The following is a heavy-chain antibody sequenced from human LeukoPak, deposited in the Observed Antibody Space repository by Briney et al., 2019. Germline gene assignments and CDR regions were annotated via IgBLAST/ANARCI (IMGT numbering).Heavy chain of an antibody. J-gene: IGHJ4*02. V-gene: IGHV4-39*07. CDR3: ARARRQWLVGANIRGDNPPYYYDY. D-gene: IGHD6-19*01. Sequence: SETLSLTCTVSGGSISSYYWGWIRQPPGKGLEWIGSAYYSRSTYYSPSLKSRVTISVDTSKNQFSLKLSSVAAADTAVYYCARARRQWLVGANIRGDNPPYYYDYWGQGTLVTVSS. CDR2: AYYSRST. CDR1: GGSISSYY.